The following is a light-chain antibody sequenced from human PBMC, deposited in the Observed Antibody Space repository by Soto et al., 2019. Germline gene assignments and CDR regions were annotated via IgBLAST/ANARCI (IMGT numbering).Light chain of an antibody. CDR3: QQYGSSLRT. V-gene: IGKV3-20*01. CDR2: GAS. CDR1: QSVSSSS. Sequence: EIVLTQSPGTLSLSPGDRATLSCRASQSVSSSSLAWYQQKPGQAPRLLIYGASIRATGIPDRFSGSGSGTDFTLSISRLEREDFAVYYCQQYGSSLRTFGQGTKVEIK. J-gene: IGKJ1*01.